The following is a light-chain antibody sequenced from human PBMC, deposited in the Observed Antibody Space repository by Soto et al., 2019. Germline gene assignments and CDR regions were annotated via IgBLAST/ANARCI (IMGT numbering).Light chain of an antibody. V-gene: IGKV3-11*01. CDR2: DAS. J-gene: IGKJ5*01. CDR3: QQYGSSPIT. Sequence: EIVFTQSPATLSLSPGERATLSCRASHSVNFFLAWYTQKPGQPPRLLMYDASNRATGTPASFSGSGAGTDCTLTISSLQAEDFAVYFCQQYGSSPITFGQGTRLEIK. CDR1: HSVNFF.